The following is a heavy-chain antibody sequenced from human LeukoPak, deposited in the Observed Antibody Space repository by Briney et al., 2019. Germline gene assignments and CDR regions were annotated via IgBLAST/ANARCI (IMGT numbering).Heavy chain of an antibody. V-gene: IGHV1-69*13. D-gene: IGHD3-22*01. CDR1: GGTFSSYA. Sequence: SVKVSCKASGGTFSSYAISWVRQAPGRGLEWMGGIIPIFGTANYAQKFQGRVTITADESTSTAYMELSSLRSEDTAVYYCARDDYDSSGYYYAWFDPWGQGTLVTVSS. CDR2: IIPIFGTA. CDR3: ARDDYDSSGYYYAWFDP. J-gene: IGHJ5*02.